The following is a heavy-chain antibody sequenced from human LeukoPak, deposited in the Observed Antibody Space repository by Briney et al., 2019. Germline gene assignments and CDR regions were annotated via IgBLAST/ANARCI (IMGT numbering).Heavy chain of an antibody. CDR1: GGSISSYY. Sequence: SETLSLTCTVSGGSISSYYWSWIRQPPGKGLEWIGYIYYSGSTNYNPSLKSRVTISVDTSKNQFSLKLSSVTAADTAVYYCARPHDYGDSYDHYYYYYGMDVWGQGTTVTVSS. V-gene: IGHV4-59*01. CDR3: ARPHDYGDSYDHYYYYYGMDV. CDR2: IYYSGST. J-gene: IGHJ6*02. D-gene: IGHD4-17*01.